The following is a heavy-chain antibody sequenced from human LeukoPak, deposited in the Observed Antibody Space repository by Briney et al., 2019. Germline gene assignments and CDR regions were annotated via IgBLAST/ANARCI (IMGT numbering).Heavy chain of an antibody. V-gene: IGHV4-59*01. Sequence: PSETLSLTCTVSGGSISSYYWSWIRQPPGKGLEWIGYIYYSGSTNYNPSLKSRVTISVDTSKNQLSLKLSSVTAADTAVYYCARVRDFWSTRFDPWGQGTLVTVSS. CDR2: IYYSGST. CDR3: ARVRDFWSTRFDP. CDR1: GGSISSYY. J-gene: IGHJ5*02. D-gene: IGHD3-3*01.